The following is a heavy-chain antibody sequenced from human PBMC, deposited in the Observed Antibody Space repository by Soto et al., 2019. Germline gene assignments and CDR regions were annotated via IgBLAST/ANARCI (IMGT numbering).Heavy chain of an antibody. Sequence: PGESLKISCKGSGYSFTSYWIGWVRQMPGKGLEWMGIIYPGDSDTRYSPSFQGQVTISADKSISTAYLQWSSLKASDTAMYYCASRGYCSSSSCQGAWYGMNVWGQGTTVTVSS. CDR2: IYPGDSDT. D-gene: IGHD2-2*01. J-gene: IGHJ6*02. V-gene: IGHV5-51*01. CDR1: GYSFTSYW. CDR3: ASRGYCSSSSCQGAWYGMNV.